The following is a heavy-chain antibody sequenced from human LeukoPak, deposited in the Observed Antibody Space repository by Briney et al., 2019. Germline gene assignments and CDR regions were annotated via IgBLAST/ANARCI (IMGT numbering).Heavy chain of an antibody. Sequence: SVKVSCKASGGTFSSYAISWVRQAPGQGLEWMGGIIPIFGTANYAQKFQGRVTITADESTSTAYMELSSLRSEDTAVYYCARVVVGGRTGYAWGQGTLVTVSS. CDR2: IIPIFGTA. CDR1: GGTFSSYA. D-gene: IGHD2-2*01. V-gene: IGHV1-69*13. CDR3: ARVVVGGRTGYA. J-gene: IGHJ5*02.